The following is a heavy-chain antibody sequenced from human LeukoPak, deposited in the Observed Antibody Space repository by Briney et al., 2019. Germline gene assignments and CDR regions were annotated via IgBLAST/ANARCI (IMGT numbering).Heavy chain of an antibody. CDR1: GFTFSSYA. J-gene: IGHJ4*02. V-gene: IGHV3-23*01. CDR3: AKGPSVVVVAATFDY. CDR2: ISGSGGST. D-gene: IGHD2-15*01. Sequence: GGSLRLSCAASGFTFSSYAMSWVRQAPGKGLEWVSAISGSGGSTYYADSVKGRFTISRDNSKNTLYLQMNSLRAEDTAVYYCAKGPSVVVVAATFDYWGQGTLVTVSS.